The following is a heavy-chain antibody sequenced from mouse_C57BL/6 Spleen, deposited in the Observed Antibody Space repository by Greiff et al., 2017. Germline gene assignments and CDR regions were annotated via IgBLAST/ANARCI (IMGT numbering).Heavy chain of an antibody. D-gene: IGHD2-4*01. CDR3: ARERDDYGGKFAY. CDR2: INPSSGYT. CDR1: GYTFTSYW. Sequence: QVQLQQSGAELAKPGASVKLSCKASGYTFTSYWMHWVKQRPGQGLEWIGYINPSSGYTKYNQKFKDKATLTADKSSSTAYMQLSSLTYEDSAVYYCARERDDYGGKFAYWGQGTLVTVSA. J-gene: IGHJ3*01. V-gene: IGHV1-7*01.